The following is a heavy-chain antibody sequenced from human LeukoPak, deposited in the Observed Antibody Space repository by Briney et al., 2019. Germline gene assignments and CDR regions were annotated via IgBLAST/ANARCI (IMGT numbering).Heavy chain of an antibody. CDR3: TRDRPGGGSYPYYYYYYMDV. V-gene: IGHV3-49*04. D-gene: IGHD1-26*01. CDR2: IRSKAYGGTT. Sequence: GGSLRLSCTASGFTFGGYAMSWVRQAPGKGLEWVGFIRSKAYGGTTEYAASVKGRFTISRDDSKSIAYLQMNSLKTEDTAVYYCTRDRPGGGSYPYYYYYYMDVWGKGTTVTVSS. J-gene: IGHJ6*03. CDR1: GFTFGGYA.